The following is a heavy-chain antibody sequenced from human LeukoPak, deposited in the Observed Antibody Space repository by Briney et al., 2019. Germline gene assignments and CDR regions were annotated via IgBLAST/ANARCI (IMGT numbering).Heavy chain of an antibody. Sequence: GASVKVSCKASGYTFTSYYMHWVRQAPGQGLEWMGIINPSGGSTSYAQKFQGRVTMTRDTSISTAYMELSRLRSDDTAVYYCARDMDYYDSSEDWFDPWGQGTLVTVSS. CDR3: ARDMDYYDSSEDWFDP. D-gene: IGHD3-22*01. J-gene: IGHJ5*02. CDR1: GYTFTSYY. V-gene: IGHV1-46*01. CDR2: INPSGGST.